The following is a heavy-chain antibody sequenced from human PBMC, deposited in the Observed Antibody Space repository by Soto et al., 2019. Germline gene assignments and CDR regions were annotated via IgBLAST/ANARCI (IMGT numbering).Heavy chain of an antibody. J-gene: IGHJ6*02. Sequence: GGSLRLSCATSGFTFSDHHLDWVRQAPGKGLEWIGRSRNKRNSYTTEYAASVKGRFTFSRDDSKSSLYVQMNSLKTEDTAVYYCAGGDGEQRSYYYGMDVWGQGTTVTVSS. CDR1: GFTFSDHH. D-gene: IGHD3-10*01. CDR3: AGGDGEQRSYYYGMDV. CDR2: SRNKRNSYTT. V-gene: IGHV3-72*01.